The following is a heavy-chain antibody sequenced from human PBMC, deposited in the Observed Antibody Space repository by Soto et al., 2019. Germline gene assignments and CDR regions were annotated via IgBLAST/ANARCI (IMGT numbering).Heavy chain of an antibody. CDR2: INPSGGST. J-gene: IGHJ4*01. CDR3: ARERTVSGDYDLGYFDY. D-gene: IGHD4-17*01. Sequence: ASVKVSCKASGYTFTSYYMHWVRQAPGQGLEWMGIINPSGGSTSYAQKFQGRVTMTRDTSTSTVYMELSSLRSEDTAVYYCARERTVSGDYDLGYFDYWGQGTRVTVSS. CDR1: GYTFTSYY. V-gene: IGHV1-46*01.